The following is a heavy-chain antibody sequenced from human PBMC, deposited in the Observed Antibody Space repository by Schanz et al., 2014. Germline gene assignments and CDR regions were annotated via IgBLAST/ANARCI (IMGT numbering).Heavy chain of an antibody. D-gene: IGHD3-3*01. CDR1: GGSISSSSYY. Sequence: QLQLQESGPGLVKPSETLSLTCTVSGGSISSSSYYWSWIRQPPGKGLEWIGYMYYSGSTNYNPSLNSRVTISVDTSKNQFSLKVTSVTPADTAVYYCARGVLGSGYRQQYYFDHWGQGTLVTVSS. CDR3: ARGVLGSGYRQQYYFDH. V-gene: IGHV4-61*05. CDR2: MYYSGST. J-gene: IGHJ4*02.